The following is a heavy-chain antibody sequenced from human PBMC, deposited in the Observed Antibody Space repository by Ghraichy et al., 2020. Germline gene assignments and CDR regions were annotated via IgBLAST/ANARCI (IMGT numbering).Heavy chain of an antibody. CDR1: GGSISSSSYY. Sequence: ESLNISCTVSGGSISSSSYYWGWIRQPPGKGLEWIGSIYYSGSTYYNPSLKSRVTISVDTSKNQFSLKLSSVTAADTAVYYCARLSGSYPYYYYGMDVWGQGTTVTVSS. CDR3: ARLSGSYPYYYYGMDV. V-gene: IGHV4-39*01. J-gene: IGHJ6*02. CDR2: IYYSGST. D-gene: IGHD3-10*01.